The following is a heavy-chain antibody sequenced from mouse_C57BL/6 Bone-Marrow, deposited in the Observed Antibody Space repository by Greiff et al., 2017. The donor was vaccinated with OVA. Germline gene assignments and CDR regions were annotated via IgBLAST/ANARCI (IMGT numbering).Heavy chain of an antibody. CDR2: IWRGGST. J-gene: IGHJ2*01. CDR3: AKNRYYYGSSYELDY. Sequence: VMLVESGPGLVQPSQSLSITCTVSGFSLTSYGVHWVRQSPGKGLEWLGVIWRGGSTDYNAAFMSRLSITKDNSKSQVFFKINSLQADDTAIYYCAKNRYYYGSSYELDYWGQGTTLTVSS. V-gene: IGHV2-5*01. D-gene: IGHD1-1*01. CDR1: GFSLTSYG.